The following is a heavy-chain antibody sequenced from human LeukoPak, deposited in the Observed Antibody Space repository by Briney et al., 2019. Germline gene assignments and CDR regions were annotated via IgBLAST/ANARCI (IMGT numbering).Heavy chain of an antibody. Sequence: GGSLRLSCAASGFTFSHYWMSWVRQAPGKGLEWVAYIKKTGSETYYVDSVKGRFTITRDNTRNSLFLQMYNLRVEDTAVYFCAREDGYCSGGDCYSYFDSWGQGTLITVSS. CDR1: GFTFSHYW. J-gene: IGHJ4*02. CDR3: AREDGYCSGGDCYSYFDS. V-gene: IGHV3-7*01. CDR2: IKKTGSET. D-gene: IGHD2-15*01.